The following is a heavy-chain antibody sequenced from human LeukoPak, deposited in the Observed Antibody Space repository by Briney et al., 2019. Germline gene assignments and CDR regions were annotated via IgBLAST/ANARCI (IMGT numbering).Heavy chain of an antibody. CDR1: GGSFSGYY. J-gene: IGHJ6*04. CDR3: ARDCSSTSCYFYYYGMDV. V-gene: IGHV4-34*01. D-gene: IGHD2-2*01. CDR2: INHSGST. Sequence: SETLSLTCAVYGGSFSGYYWSWIRQPPGKGLEWIGEINHSGSTNYNPSLKSRVTISVATSKNQFSLKLSSVTAADTAVYYCARDCSSTSCYFYYYGMDVWGKGTTVTVSS.